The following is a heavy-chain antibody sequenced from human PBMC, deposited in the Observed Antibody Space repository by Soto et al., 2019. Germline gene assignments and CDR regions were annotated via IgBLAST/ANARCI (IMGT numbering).Heavy chain of an antibody. Sequence: EVQLVESGGGLVQPGRSLRLSCAASGFTFDDYAMHWVRQAPGKGLEWVSGISWNSGSIGYADSVTGRFTISRDNAKNSLYLQMNSLRAEDTALYYCAKGGGVIAPYYFDYWGQGTLVTVSS. CDR3: AKGGGVIAPYYFDY. J-gene: IGHJ4*02. V-gene: IGHV3-9*01. CDR1: GFTFDDYA. CDR2: ISWNSGSI. D-gene: IGHD3-16*02.